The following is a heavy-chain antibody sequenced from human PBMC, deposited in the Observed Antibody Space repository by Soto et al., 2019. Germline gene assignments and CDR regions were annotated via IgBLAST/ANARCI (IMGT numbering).Heavy chain of an antibody. J-gene: IGHJ4*02. CDR1: GFTFSSYA. CDR3: VRLTSRASYFDS. Sequence: PGGSLRLSCAGSGFTFSSYAMHWVRQAPGKGLEWVGVISNDGTYKYYADSVKGRFTLSRDNAKNSLELQMDSLRAEDTAVYYCVRLTSRASYFDSWGQGAPVTVSS. V-gene: IGHV3-30-3*01. CDR2: ISNDGTYK. D-gene: IGHD2-2*01.